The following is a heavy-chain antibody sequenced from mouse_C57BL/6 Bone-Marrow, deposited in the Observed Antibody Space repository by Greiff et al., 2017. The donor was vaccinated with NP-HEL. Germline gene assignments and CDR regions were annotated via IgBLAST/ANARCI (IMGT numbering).Heavy chain of an antibody. CDR3: TSYYYGSPFDY. D-gene: IGHD1-1*01. Sequence: EVHLLESGAELVRPGASVKLYCTASGFNIKDDYMHWVKQRPEQGLEWIVWIDPENGDTEYASKFQGKATITADTSSNTAYLQLSSLTSEDTAVYYCTSYYYGSPFDYWGQGTTLTVSS. CDR1: GFNIKDDY. V-gene: IGHV14-4*01. CDR2: IDPENGDT. J-gene: IGHJ2*01.